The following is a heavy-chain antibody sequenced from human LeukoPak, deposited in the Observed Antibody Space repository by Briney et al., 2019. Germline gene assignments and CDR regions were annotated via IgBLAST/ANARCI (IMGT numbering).Heavy chain of an antibody. V-gene: IGHV3-21*04. CDR3: ARAYDSSGLDAFDI. CDR2: ISSSSSYI. J-gene: IGHJ3*02. CDR1: GFTFSSYS. Sequence: GGSLRLSCAASGFTFSSYSMNWVRQAPGKGLEWVSSISSSSSYIYYADSVKGRFTISRDNSKNTLYLQMNSLRAEDTAVYYCARAYDSSGLDAFDIWAKGQWSPSLQ. D-gene: IGHD3-22*01.